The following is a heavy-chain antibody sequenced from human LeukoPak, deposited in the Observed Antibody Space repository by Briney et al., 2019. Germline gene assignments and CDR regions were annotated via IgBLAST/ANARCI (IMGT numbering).Heavy chain of an antibody. D-gene: IGHD1-26*01. CDR2: ISSSGSTI. V-gene: IGHV3-48*04. CDR3: ARDLLGWELHYFDY. Sequence: GGSLRLSCAASGFTFSSYSMNWVRQAPGKGLEWVSYISSSGSTIYYADSVKGRFSISRDNAKNSLYLQMNSLRAEDTAVYYCARDLLGWELHYFDYWGQGTLVTVSS. CDR1: GFTFSSYS. J-gene: IGHJ4*02.